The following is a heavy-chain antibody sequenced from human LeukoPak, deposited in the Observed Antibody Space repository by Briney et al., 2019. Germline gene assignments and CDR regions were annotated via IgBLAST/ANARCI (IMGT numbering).Heavy chain of an antibody. J-gene: IGHJ6*02. D-gene: IGHD6-19*01. CDR2: ISSSSSYI. CDR3: ARTGYSSGWYWYYGMDV. V-gene: IGHV3-21*01. CDR1: GFTFSSYS. Sequence: KPGGSLRLSCAASGFTFSSYSMNWVRQAPGKGLEWVSSISSSSSYIYYADSVKGRFTISRDNAKNSLYLQMNSLRAEDTAVYYCARTGYSSGWYWYYGMDVWGQGTTVTVSS.